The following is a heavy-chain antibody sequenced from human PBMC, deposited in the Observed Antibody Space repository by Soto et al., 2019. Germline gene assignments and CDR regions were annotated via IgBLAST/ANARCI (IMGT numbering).Heavy chain of an antibody. CDR2: ISAYNGDT. Sequence: QDHLVQSGAEVKKPGASAKVSCKASGYTFKNYGINWVRQAPGRGLEWVAWISAYNGDTSNAQHFQGRVTVTTETHTNTAYMELRSLRPDDTAVYFCVLGGLETGYYRDMDYWGQGTLVSVSS. CDR3: VLGGLETGYYRDMDY. V-gene: IGHV1-18*04. J-gene: IGHJ4*02. CDR1: GYTFKNYG. D-gene: IGHD3-9*01.